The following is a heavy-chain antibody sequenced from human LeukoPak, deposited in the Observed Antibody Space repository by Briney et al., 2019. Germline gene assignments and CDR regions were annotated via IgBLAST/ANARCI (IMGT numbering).Heavy chain of an antibody. Sequence: SVKVSCKASGGTFSSYPISWVRQAPGQGLEWMGGIIPIFCTANYAQKVQGRVTIATDESPSTAYMEPSSLRSEDTAVYSCARGIPITGTTTQFDPWGQGTLVTVSS. CDR2: IIPIFCTA. V-gene: IGHV1-69*05. CDR1: GGTFSSYP. J-gene: IGHJ5*02. CDR3: ARGIPITGTTTQFDP. D-gene: IGHD1-7*01.